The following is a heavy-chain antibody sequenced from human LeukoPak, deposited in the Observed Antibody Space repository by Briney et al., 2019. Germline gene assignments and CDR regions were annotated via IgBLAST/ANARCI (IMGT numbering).Heavy chain of an antibody. V-gene: IGHV1-2*02. D-gene: IGHD3-3*01. CDR1: GYTFTGYY. Sequence: APVKVSCKASGYTFTGYYMHWVRQAPGQGLEWMGWINPNSGGTNYAQKFQGRVTMTRDTSISTAYMELSRLRSDDTAVYYCARVGYDFWSGYYFDYWGEGTLVTVSS. CDR2: INPNSGGT. J-gene: IGHJ4*02. CDR3: ARVGYDFWSGYYFDY.